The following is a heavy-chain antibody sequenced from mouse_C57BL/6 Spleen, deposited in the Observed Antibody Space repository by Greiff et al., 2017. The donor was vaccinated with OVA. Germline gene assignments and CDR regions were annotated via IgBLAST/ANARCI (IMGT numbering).Heavy chain of an antibody. Sequence: DVMLVESGGGLVKPGGSLKLSCAASGFTFSDYGMHWVRQAPEKGLEWVAYISSGSSTIYYADTVKGRFTISRDNAKNTLFLQMTSLRSEDTAMYYCAREWAYYYGSTGYWGQGTTLTVSS. V-gene: IGHV5-17*01. CDR2: ISSGSSTI. CDR1: GFTFSDYG. J-gene: IGHJ2*01. CDR3: AREWAYYYGSTGY. D-gene: IGHD1-1*01.